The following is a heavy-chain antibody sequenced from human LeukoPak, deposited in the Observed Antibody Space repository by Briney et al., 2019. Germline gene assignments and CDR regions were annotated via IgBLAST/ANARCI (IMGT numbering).Heavy chain of an antibody. CDR1: GGSLSSGGYS. V-gene: IGHV4-30-2*01. CDR2: IYHSGST. CDR3: ARLFYYFDY. Sequence: SETLSLTCAVSGGSLSSGGYSCSWIRQPPGKGLEWIGYIYHSGSTYYNPSLKSRVTISVDRSKNQFSLKLSSVTAADTAVYYCARLFYYFDYWGQGTLVTVSS. D-gene: IGHD2-21*01. J-gene: IGHJ4*02.